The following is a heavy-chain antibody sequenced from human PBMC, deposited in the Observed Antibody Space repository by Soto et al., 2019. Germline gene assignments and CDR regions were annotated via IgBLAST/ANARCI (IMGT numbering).Heavy chain of an antibody. V-gene: IGHV1-18*01. Sequence: ASVKLSCTASGGASRCYSISWVRQAPEQGLEWMGWISPYNGNTNYAQKLQGRVTVTTDTSTSTAYMDLRSLRSDDTAVYYCAREYCSSASCYGPDFWGQGTLVTVSS. CDR3: AREYCSSASCYGPDF. J-gene: IGHJ4*02. D-gene: IGHD2-2*01. CDR2: ISPYNGNT. CDR1: GGASRCYS.